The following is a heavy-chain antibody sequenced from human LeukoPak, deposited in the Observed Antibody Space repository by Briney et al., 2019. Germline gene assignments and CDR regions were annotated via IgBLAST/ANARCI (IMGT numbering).Heavy chain of an antibody. V-gene: IGHV1-69*13. Sequence: ASVKVSCKASGGTFSSYAISWVRQAPGQGLEWMGGIIPIFGTANYAQKFQGRVTITADESTSTAYMELSSLRSEDTAVYYRASSGELLPPDYWGQGTLVTVSS. J-gene: IGHJ4*02. CDR3: ASSGELLPPDY. CDR1: GGTFSSYA. D-gene: IGHD3-10*01. CDR2: IIPIFGTA.